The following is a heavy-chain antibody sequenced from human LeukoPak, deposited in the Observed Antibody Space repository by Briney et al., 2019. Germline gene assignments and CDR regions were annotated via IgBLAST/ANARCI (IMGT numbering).Heavy chain of an antibody. CDR3: ARDSTADIVVVPAYMDV. Sequence: SETLSLTCTVSGYSISSGYYWGWIRQPPGKGLEWIGSIYHSGSTYYNPSLKSRVTISVDTSKNQFSLKLSSVTAADTAVYYCARDSTADIVVVPAYMDVWGKGTTVTVSS. J-gene: IGHJ6*03. CDR2: IYHSGST. CDR1: GYSISSGYY. V-gene: IGHV4-38-2*02. D-gene: IGHD2-2*01.